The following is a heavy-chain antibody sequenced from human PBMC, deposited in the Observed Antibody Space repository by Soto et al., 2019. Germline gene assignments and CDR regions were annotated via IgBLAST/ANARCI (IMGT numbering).Heavy chain of an antibody. J-gene: IGHJ5*02. CDR3: ASGSAMGADH. V-gene: IGHV1-69*01. D-gene: IGHD5-18*01. Sequence: QVQLEQSGAEVKKPGSSVKVSCKASGVTSSTHTITWVRQAPGQGLEWMGGIIPLFGTGHKEPKFQGRITIIADQSTSTAYMELSSLRAEDPAVYFCASGSAMGADHWGQGTLVTVSS. CDR1: GVTSSTHT. CDR2: IIPLFGTG.